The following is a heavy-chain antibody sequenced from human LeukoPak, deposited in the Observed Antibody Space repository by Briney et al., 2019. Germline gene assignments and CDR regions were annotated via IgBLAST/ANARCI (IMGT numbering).Heavy chain of an antibody. CDR1: GFTFSSYW. Sequence: GRSLRLSCAASGFTFSSYWMYWVRQAPGKGLVWVSRINSDGSSTSYADSVKGRFTISRDNAKNTLYLQMNSLRAEDTAVYYCAKLSRYANDYWGQGTLVTVSS. CDR3: AKLSRYANDY. D-gene: IGHD2-2*01. CDR2: INSDGSST. V-gene: IGHV3-74*01. J-gene: IGHJ4*02.